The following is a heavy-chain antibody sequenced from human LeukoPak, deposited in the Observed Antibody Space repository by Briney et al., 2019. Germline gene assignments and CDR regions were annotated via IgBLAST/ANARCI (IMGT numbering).Heavy chain of an antibody. CDR2: INHSGST. Sequence: PSETLSLTCAVYGGSFSGYYWSWIRQPPGKGLEWIGEINHSGSTNYNPSLKSRVTISVDTSKNQFSLKLSSVTAADTAVYYCARECGTVTTGRSAFDIWGQGTMVTVSS. CDR3: ARECGTVTTGRSAFDI. D-gene: IGHD4-17*01. V-gene: IGHV4-34*01. J-gene: IGHJ3*02. CDR1: GGSFSGYY.